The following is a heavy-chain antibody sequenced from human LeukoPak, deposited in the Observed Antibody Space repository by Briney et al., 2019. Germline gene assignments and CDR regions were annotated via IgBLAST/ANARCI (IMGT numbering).Heavy chain of an antibody. CDR1: GYSFTSYW. CDR3: ARQTRAYYDFWSGQYYFDY. Sequence: GESLKISGKGSGYSFTSYWIGWVRQMPGKGLEWIGIIYPGDSDTRYSPSFQGQVTISADKSISTAYLQWSSLKASNTDMYYCARQTRAYYDFWSGQYYFDYWGQGTLVTVSS. J-gene: IGHJ4*02. V-gene: IGHV5-51*01. D-gene: IGHD3-3*01. CDR2: IYPGDSDT.